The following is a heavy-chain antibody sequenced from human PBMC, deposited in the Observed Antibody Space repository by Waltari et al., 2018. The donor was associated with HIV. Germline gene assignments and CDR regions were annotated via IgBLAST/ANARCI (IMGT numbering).Heavy chain of an antibody. CDR2: INPISGGT. CDR3: ARESGYQLVRWLDP. CDR1: GYMFTGHY. Sequence: QVHLVQSGPEVKKPGASMKVSCKASGYMFTGHYMHWLRQAPGQGLEWMGWINPISGGTNYAQTLQGMVTMTRDASINTVYMELKSLRYDDTAMYYCARESGYQLVRWLDPWGQGTRVTVSS. V-gene: IGHV1-2*02. J-gene: IGHJ5*02. D-gene: IGHD2-2*01.